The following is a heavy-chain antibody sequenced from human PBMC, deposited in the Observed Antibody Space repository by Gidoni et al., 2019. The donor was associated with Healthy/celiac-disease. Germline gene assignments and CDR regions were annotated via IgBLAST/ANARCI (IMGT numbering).Heavy chain of an antibody. Sequence: EVQLVESGGGLVKPGGSMRLSCAASGFTVSSYSMNWVRQAQGKGLEWVSSISRSSSYIYYADSVKGRFTISRDNAKNSLYLHMNSLRAEDTAVYYCATRIAVAGGWGQGTLVTVSS. V-gene: IGHV3-21*01. D-gene: IGHD6-19*01. CDR2: ISRSSSYI. J-gene: IGHJ4*02. CDR3: ATRIAVAGG. CDR1: GFTVSSYS.